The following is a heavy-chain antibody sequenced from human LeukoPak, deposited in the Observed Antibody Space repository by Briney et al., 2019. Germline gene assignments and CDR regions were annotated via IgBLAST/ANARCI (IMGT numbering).Heavy chain of an antibody. D-gene: IGHD4/OR15-4a*01. CDR2: INPSGGST. CDR3: ARSQGGALSYGADF. Sequence: ASVKVSCEASGYTFTSYCMQWVRLAPGQGLEWVGVINPSGGSTIYAQRFRGRVSMTRDTSTSTVYMELNSLRSEDTAMYYCARSQGGALSYGADFWGQGTLVTVSS. V-gene: IGHV1-46*01. CDR1: GYTFTSYC. J-gene: IGHJ4*02.